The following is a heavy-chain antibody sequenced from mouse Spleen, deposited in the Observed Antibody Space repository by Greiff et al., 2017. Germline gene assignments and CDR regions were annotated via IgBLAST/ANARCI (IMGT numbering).Heavy chain of an antibody. CDR3: ERGPPGTWYFDV. CDR1: GYAFSSYW. CDR2: IYPGDGDT. D-gene: IGHD4-1*01. V-gene: IGHV1-80*01. J-gene: IGHJ1*03. Sequence: QVQLQQSGAELVKPGASVKISCKASGYAFSSYWMNWVKQRPGKGLEWIGQIYPGDGDTNYNGKFKGKATLTADKSSSTAYMQLSRLTSEDSAVYFCERGPPGTWYFDVWGTGTTVTVSS.